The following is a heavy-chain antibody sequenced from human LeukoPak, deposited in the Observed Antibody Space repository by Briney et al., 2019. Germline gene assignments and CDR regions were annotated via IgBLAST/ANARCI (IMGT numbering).Heavy chain of an antibody. V-gene: IGHV3-30*04. J-gene: IGHJ4*02. CDR3: ATAPLYSSSWYFRGYFDD. CDR1: GFAFSSYA. CDR2: ISYDGSRK. Sequence: GGSLRLSCAASGFAFSSYAMSWVRQAPGKGLEWVAVISYDGSRKDYTDSVKGRFTISRDNPKNTLYLQMNSLRAEDTAVYFCATAPLYSSSWYFRGYFDDWGQGTLVTVSS. D-gene: IGHD6-13*01.